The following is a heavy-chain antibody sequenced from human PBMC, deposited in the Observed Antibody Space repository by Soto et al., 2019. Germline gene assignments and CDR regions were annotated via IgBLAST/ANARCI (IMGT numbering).Heavy chain of an antibody. CDR1: GFTFGTYT. J-gene: IGHJ4*02. CDR2: LGGGGDT. V-gene: IGHV3-23*01. CDR3: TKDRHPDGIWTFDF. D-gene: IGHD3-9*01. Sequence: AGSLRLSCAASGFTFGTYTMNWVRQAPGKGLEWFSALGGGGDTHYAESVKGRFTISRDYSKNILLLQMNSLRDEDSAIYYCTKDRHPDGIWTFDFWGQGTLVTVSS.